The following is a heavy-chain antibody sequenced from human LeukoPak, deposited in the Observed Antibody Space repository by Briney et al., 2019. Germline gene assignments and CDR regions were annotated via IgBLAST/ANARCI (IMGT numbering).Heavy chain of an antibody. J-gene: IGHJ4*02. CDR3: ARQARRGIASYYFDY. V-gene: IGHV4-61*02. CDR1: GGSISSDNYY. CDR2: IYPSGST. Sequence: PSETLSLTCTVSGGSISSDNYYWSWIRQPAGKGLEWIGRIYPSGSTNYNPSLKSRVTISVDTSNNQFSLKLSSVTAADTAVYYCARQARRGIASYYFDYWGQGTLVTVSS. D-gene: IGHD6-13*01.